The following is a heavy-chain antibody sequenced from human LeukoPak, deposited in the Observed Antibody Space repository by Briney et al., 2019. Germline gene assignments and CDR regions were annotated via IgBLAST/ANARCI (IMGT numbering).Heavy chain of an antibody. V-gene: IGHV4-61*02. Sequence: SETLSLTCTVSGDSISSSTHYWSWIRRPAGKGLEWIGRIFTSGGTNYNPSLKSRVTISIDTSKNQFSLMLSSVTAADTAVYYCARGELFWGPGTLVTVSS. CDR1: GDSISSSTHY. J-gene: IGHJ4*02. D-gene: IGHD1-26*01. CDR3: ARGELF. CDR2: IFTSGGT.